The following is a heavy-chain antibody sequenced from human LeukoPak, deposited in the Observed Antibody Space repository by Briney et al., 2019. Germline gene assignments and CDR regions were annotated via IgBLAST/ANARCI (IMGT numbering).Heavy chain of an antibody. CDR3: AEAPATSTDFVDYDFWSGYSFDY. CDR1: GFTFSSYS. CDR2: ISSSSSYI. V-gene: IGHV3-21*04. D-gene: IGHD3-3*01. Sequence: GGSLRLSCAASGFTFSSYSMNWVRQAPGKGLEWVSSISSSSSYIYYADSVKGRFTISRDNSKNTLYLQMNSLRAEDTAVYYCAEAPATSTDFVDYDFWSGYSFDYWGQGTLVTVSS. J-gene: IGHJ4*02.